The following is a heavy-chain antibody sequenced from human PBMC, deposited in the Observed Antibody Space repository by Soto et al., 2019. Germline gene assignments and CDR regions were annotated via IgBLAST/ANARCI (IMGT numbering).Heavy chain of an antibody. CDR1: GYTFTGYY. J-gene: IGHJ1*01. Sequence: QVQLVQSGAEVKKPGASVKVSCKASGYTFTGYYMHWVRQAPGQGLEWMAWINPITGATKFAQNFQGRVTVPRDTSINTAYMELSGLTSDDTAVYYCVGGGYGDYLHHWGQGTPVTVSS. CDR3: VGGGYGDYLHH. D-gene: IGHD4-17*01. CDR2: INPITGAT. V-gene: IGHV1-2*02.